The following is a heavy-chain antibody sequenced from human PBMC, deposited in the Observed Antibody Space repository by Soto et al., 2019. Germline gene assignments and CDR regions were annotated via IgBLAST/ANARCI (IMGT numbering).Heavy chain of an antibody. J-gene: IGHJ4*02. D-gene: IGHD3-9*01. CDR2: INAGNGNT. V-gene: IGHV1-3*01. CDR1: GYTFTSYA. CDR3: ARVLLRYFDWLFPFDY. Sequence: ASVKVSCKASGYTFTSYAMHWVRQAPGQRLEWMGWINAGNGNTKYSQKIQGRVTITRDTSASTANMELSSMRSEDTVVYYCARVLLRYFDWLFPFDYWGQGTLVTVSS.